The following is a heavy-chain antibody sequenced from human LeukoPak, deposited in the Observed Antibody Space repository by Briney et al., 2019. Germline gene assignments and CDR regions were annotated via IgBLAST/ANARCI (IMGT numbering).Heavy chain of an antibody. V-gene: IGHV3-21*01. D-gene: IGHD3-22*01. J-gene: IGHJ4*02. CDR1: GFTFSSYS. Sequence: GGSLRLSCAASGFTFSSYSMNWVRQAPGKGLEWVSSIRSSSSYIYYADSVKGRFTISRDNAKNSLYLQMNSLRAEDTAVYYCAGGYDKMYYYDSSGYSLFDYWGQGTLVTVSS. CDR2: IRSSSSYI. CDR3: AGGYDKMYYYDSSGYSLFDY.